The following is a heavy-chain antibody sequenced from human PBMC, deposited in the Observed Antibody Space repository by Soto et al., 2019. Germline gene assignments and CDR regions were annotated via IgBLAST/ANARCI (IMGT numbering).Heavy chain of an antibody. CDR3: ARGGGCTNGVCYRPYYYGMDV. CDR2: IIPIFGTA. CDR1: GGTFSSYA. V-gene: IGHV1-69*01. J-gene: IGHJ6*02. D-gene: IGHD2-8*01. Sequence: QVQLVKSGAEVKKPGSSVKVSCKASGGTFSSYAISWVRQAPGQGLEWMGGIIPIFGTANYAQKFQGRVTITADESTSTASMELSSLRSEDTAVYYCARGGGCTNGVCYRPYYYGMDVWGQGTTVTVSS.